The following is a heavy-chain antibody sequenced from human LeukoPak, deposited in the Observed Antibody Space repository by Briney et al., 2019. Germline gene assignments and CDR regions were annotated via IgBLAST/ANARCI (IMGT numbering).Heavy chain of an antibody. J-gene: IGHJ4*02. CDR1: GYTFTSYY. D-gene: IGHD2-2*01. V-gene: IGHV1-46*03. CDR2: INPSGGST. CDR3: ARNSLCSRASCYSHFEY. Sequence: ASVKVSCKASGYTFTSYYMHWVRQAPGQGLEWMGIINPSGGSTSYAQKFQGRVTMTRDTSTSTVYMELSSLRSEDTAVYYCARNSLCSRASCYSHFEYWGQGTLVTVSS.